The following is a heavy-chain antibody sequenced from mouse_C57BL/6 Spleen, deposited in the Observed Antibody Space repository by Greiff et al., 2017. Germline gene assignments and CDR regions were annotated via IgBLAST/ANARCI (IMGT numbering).Heavy chain of an antibody. CDR1: GFTFSSYA. V-gene: IGHV5-4*01. CDR2: ISDGGSYT. J-gene: IGHJ1*03. Sequence: EVQLVESGGGLVKPGGSLKLSCAASGFTFSSYAMSWVRQTPEKRLEWVATISDGGSYTYYPDNVKGRFTISRDNAKNNLYLQMSHLKSEDTAMYYCARDRGMGITRYFDVWGTGTTVTVSS. D-gene: IGHD2-4*01. CDR3: ARDRGMGITRYFDV.